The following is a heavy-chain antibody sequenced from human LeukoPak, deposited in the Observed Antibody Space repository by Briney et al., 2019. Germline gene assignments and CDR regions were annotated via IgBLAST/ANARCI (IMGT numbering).Heavy chain of an antibody. CDR2: INGDGSNT. D-gene: IGHD3-10*01. Sequence: GGFLRLSCVVSGFTFSTSWMHWVRQAPGKGLVWVSRINGDGSNTRYADSVKGRVTISRDNAKNTLYLQMNSLRAEDTAVYYCTRGGSPFYWGQGTLLTVSS. V-gene: IGHV3-74*01. CDR1: GFTFSTSW. J-gene: IGHJ4*02. CDR3: TRGGSPFY.